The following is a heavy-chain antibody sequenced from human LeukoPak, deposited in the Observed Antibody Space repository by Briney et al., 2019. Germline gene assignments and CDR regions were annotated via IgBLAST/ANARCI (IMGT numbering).Heavy chain of an antibody. D-gene: IGHD3-22*01. CDR2: IYYSGST. CDR3: AREDDSSGYLNFDY. V-gene: IGHV4-59*01. Sequence: PSETLSLTCTVSGGSISSCYWSWIRQPPGKGLEWIGYIYYSGSTNYNPSLKSRVTISVDTSKNQFSLKLSSVTAADTAVYYCAREDDSSGYLNFDYWGQGTLVTVSS. J-gene: IGHJ4*02. CDR1: GGSISSCY.